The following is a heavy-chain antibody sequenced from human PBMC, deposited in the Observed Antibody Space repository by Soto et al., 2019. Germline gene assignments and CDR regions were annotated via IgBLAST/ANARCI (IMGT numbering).Heavy chain of an antibody. Sequence: ESGGGVVQPGRSLRLSCAASGFTFSSYGMHWVRQAPGKGLEWVAVISYDGSNKYYADSVKGRFTISRDNSKNTLYLQMNSLRAEDTAVYYCAKAAGSAVTTLLGYFDYWGQGTLVTVSS. CDR2: ISYDGSNK. J-gene: IGHJ4*02. D-gene: IGHD4-17*01. CDR1: GFTFSSYG. CDR3: AKAAGSAVTTLLGYFDY. V-gene: IGHV3-30*18.